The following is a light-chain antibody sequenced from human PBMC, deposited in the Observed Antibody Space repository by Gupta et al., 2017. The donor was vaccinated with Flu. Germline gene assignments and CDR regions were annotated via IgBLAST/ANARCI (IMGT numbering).Light chain of an antibody. CDR2: GAS. V-gene: IGKV3-20*01. J-gene: IGKJ1*01. Sequence: GPLSLSPGERVTLPCRASQGVTSASLAWYQQKPGQSPRLLIYGASTRAPGIPDRFSGSGSGTDFILTISRLEPEDFAVYYCQQYGMSPKTFGQGTKVEVK. CDR3: QQYGMSPKT. CDR1: QGVTSAS.